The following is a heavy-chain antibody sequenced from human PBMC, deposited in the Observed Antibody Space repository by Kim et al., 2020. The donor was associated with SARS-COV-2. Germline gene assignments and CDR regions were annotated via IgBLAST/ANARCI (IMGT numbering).Heavy chain of an antibody. D-gene: IGHD3-22*01. Sequence: YDAESVKGQFTIARDNSKKEVYLQMNSLRAEDTALYYCAKGGFTTFWDYWGQGTLVTVSS. CDR3: AKGGFTTFWDY. J-gene: IGHJ4*02. V-gene: IGHV3-23*01.